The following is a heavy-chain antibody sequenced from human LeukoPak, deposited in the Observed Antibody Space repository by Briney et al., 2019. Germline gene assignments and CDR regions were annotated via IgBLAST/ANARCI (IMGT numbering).Heavy chain of an antibody. CDR1: GRSFNGYY. J-gene: IGHJ4*02. V-gene: IGHV4-34*01. CDR2: INHSGST. Sequence: SETLSLTCAVYGRSFNGYYWYWIRQPPGKGLEWIGEINHSGSTNYNPSLKSRVTISVDTSKNQFSLRLSSVTAADTAVYYCARGPSISSTYYFDSWGQGTLVTVSS. D-gene: IGHD6-13*01. CDR3: ARGPSISSTYYFDS.